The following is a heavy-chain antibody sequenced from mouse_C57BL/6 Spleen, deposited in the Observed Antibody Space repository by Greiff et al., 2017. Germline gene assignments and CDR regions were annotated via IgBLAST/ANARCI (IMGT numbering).Heavy chain of an antibody. CDR3: ARGATVVATSDFDV. Sequence: QVQLQPSGPELVKPGASVKISCKASGYTFTDYYINWVKQRPGQGLEWIGWIFPGSGSTYYNEKFKGKATLTVDKSSSTAYMLLSSLTSEDSAVYFCARGATVVATSDFDVWGTGTTVTVSS. CDR2: IFPGSGST. V-gene: IGHV1-75*01. D-gene: IGHD1-1*01. J-gene: IGHJ1*03. CDR1: GYTFTDYY.